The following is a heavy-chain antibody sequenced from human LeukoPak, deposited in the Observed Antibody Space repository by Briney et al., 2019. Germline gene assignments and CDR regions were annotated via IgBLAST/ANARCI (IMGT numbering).Heavy chain of an antibody. J-gene: IGHJ4*02. CDR1: GFTFSNAW. Sequence: PGGSLRLSCAASGFTFSNAWMSWVRQAPGKGLEWVGRIKSKTDGGTTDYAAPVKGRFTISRDDSKNTIYMQVNSLKTEDTAVYYCTTEVKEGTLGYWGQGTLVTVSS. CDR2: IKSKTDGGTT. D-gene: IGHD1-1*01. V-gene: IGHV3-15*01. CDR3: TTEVKEGTLGY.